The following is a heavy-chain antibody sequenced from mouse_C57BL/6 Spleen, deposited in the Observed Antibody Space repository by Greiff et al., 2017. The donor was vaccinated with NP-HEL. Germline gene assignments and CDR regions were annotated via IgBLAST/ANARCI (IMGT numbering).Heavy chain of an antibody. D-gene: IGHD2-1*01. Sequence: VQLQQSGPELVKPGASVKIPCKASGYTFTDYNMDWVKQSHGKSLEWIGDINPNNGGTNYNQKFKGKATLTVDKSSSTAYMELRSLTSEDTAVYYCARSYYGNLDAMDYWGQGTSVTFSS. CDR1: GYTFTDYN. J-gene: IGHJ4*01. CDR2: INPNNGGT. CDR3: ARSYYGNLDAMDY. V-gene: IGHV1-18*01.